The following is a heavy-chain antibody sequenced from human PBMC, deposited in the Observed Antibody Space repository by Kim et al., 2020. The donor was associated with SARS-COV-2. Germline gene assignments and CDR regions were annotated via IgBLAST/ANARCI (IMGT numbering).Heavy chain of an antibody. CDR2: ISAYKGNT. CDR3: ARVGQLLWFGELLFRLGYMDV. D-gene: IGHD3-10*01. J-gene: IGHJ6*03. CDR1: GYTFTSYG. V-gene: IGHV1-18*01. Sequence: ASVKVSCKASGYTFTSYGISWVRQAPGQGLEWMGWISAYKGNTNYAQKLQGRVTMTTDTSTSTAYMELRSLRSDDTAVYYCARVGQLLWFGELLFRLGYMDVWGKGTTVTVSS.